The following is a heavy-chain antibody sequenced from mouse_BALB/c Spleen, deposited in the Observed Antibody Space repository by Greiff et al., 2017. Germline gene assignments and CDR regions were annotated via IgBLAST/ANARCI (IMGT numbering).Heavy chain of an antibody. CDR3: TKRDLRLYYFDY. Sequence: VQLQQPGAELVKPGASVKLSCKASGYTFTSYCMHWVKLRPGKGLEWIGEINPSNGGTNYNEKFKRKATLTVDKSSNTAYMQLSSLTSEDSAVYDCTKRDLRLYYFDYWGQGTTLTVSA. CDR2: INPSNGGT. V-gene: IGHV1S16*01. J-gene: IGHJ2*01. D-gene: IGHD2-12*01. CDR1: GYTFTSYC.